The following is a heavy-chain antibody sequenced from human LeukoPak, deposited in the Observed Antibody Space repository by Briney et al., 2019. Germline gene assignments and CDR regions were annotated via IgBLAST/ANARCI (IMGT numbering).Heavy chain of an antibody. V-gene: IGHV4-61*02. D-gene: IGHD3-22*01. J-gene: IGHJ3*02. CDR3: ARGARDDNSGYYTGYAFDI. Sequence: SQTLSLTCTVSGGSISSGSYYWSWIRQPAGKGLEWVGRIYTSGSTNYNPSLKSRVTISVDTSKNQFSLKLSSVTAADTAVYYCARGARDDNSGYYTGYAFDIWGQGTMVTVSS. CDR2: IYTSGST. CDR1: GGSISSGSYY.